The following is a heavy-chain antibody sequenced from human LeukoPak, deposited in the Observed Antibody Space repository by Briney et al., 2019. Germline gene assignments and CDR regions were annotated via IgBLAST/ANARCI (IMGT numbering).Heavy chain of an antibody. Sequence: GASVKVSCKASAYTFTGYYMHWVRQAPEQGLEWMGWINPNSGGTNYAQKFQGRVTMTRDTSISTAYMELSRLRSDDTAVYYCARVRHIVVVTAIPFTAFDIWGQGTMVTVSS. CDR3: ARVRHIVVVTAIPFTAFDI. D-gene: IGHD2-21*02. CDR2: INPNSGGT. CDR1: AYTFTGYY. J-gene: IGHJ3*02. V-gene: IGHV1-2*02.